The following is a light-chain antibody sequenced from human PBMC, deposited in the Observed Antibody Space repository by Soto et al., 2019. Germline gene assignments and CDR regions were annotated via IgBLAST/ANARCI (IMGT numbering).Light chain of an antibody. J-gene: IGKJ3*01. CDR1: QSVSSSY. V-gene: IGKV3-20*01. CDR3: QHYGGSPSFT. CDR2: GAS. Sequence: EVVLTQSPGTLSLSPGESATLSCRASQSVSSSYLGWYQQKPGQAPRLLIYGASGRATGIPDRFSGSGSGTDFTLTISRLEPEDFAVYYCQHYGGSPSFTFGPGTKVDIK.